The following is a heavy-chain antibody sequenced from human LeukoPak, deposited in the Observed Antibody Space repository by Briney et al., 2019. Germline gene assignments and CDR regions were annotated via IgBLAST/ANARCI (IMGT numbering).Heavy chain of an antibody. D-gene: IGHD3-22*01. J-gene: IGHJ6*02. CDR1: GFTFSSYA. Sequence: GGSLRLSCAASGFTFSSYAMSWVRQAPGKGLEWVSAISGSGGSTYYADSVKGRFTISRDNSKNTLYLQMNSLRAEDTAVYYCASYDSSGSPYYYYGMDVWGQGTTVTVSS. V-gene: IGHV3-23*01. CDR2: ISGSGGST. CDR3: ASYDSSGSPYYYYGMDV.